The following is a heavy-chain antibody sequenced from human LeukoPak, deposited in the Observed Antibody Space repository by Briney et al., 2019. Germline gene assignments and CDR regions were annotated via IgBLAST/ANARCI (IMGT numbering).Heavy chain of an antibody. J-gene: IGHJ6*03. CDR1: GGSITSAGYY. CDR3: ARGDLGGCYHYMDV. Sequence: PSETLSLTCTVSGGSITSAGYYWSWIRQHPVKGLEWIGYIYYSGSTYYNPPLKSRVTISVDTSKNQFSLKLSSVTAADTAIYYCARGDLGGCYHYMDVWGIGTTVTVSS. D-gene: IGHD3-16*01. V-gene: IGHV4-31*03. CDR2: IYYSGST.